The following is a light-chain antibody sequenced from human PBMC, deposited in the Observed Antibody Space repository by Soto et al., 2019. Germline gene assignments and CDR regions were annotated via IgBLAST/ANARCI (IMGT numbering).Light chain of an antibody. CDR2: EVS. Sequence: QSALTQPPSASGSPGQSVTISCTGTSSDIGAYNYVSWYQQHPGKAPKLIIYEVSKRPSGVPDRFSGSKSGNTASLTVSGLQAEDEADYYCTSYAGSNNLVFAGGTKVTVL. V-gene: IGLV2-8*01. J-gene: IGLJ3*02. CDR3: TSYAGSNNLV. CDR1: SSDIGAYNY.